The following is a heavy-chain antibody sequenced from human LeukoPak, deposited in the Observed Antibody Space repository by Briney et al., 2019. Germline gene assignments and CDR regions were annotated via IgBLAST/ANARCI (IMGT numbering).Heavy chain of an antibody. D-gene: IGHD2-2*01. J-gene: IGHJ5*02. V-gene: IGHV4-34*01. CDR2: INHSGST. Sequence: SETVSLTCVVYGGTFSGYYWSWIRQPPGKGLEWIGEINHSGSTNYNPSLKSRVTISVDTSKNQFSLKLSSVTAADTAVYYCARGTVVVVPAALTTFDPWGQGTLVTVSS. CDR1: GGTFSGYY. CDR3: ARGTVVVVPAALTTFDP.